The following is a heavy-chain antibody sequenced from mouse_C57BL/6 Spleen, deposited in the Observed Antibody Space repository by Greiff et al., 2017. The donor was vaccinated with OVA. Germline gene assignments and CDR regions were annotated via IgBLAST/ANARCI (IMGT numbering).Heavy chain of an antibody. CDR2: IDPSDSYT. CDR3: AREGGGCMDY. J-gene: IGHJ4*01. CDR1: GYTFTSYW. V-gene: IGHV1-50*01. Sequence: QVQLQQPGAELVKPGASVKLSCKASGYTFTSYWMQWVKQRPGQGLEWIGEIDPSDSYTNYNQKFKGKATLTVDTSSSTAYMQLSSLTSEDSAVYYCAREGGGCMDYWGQGTSVTVSS.